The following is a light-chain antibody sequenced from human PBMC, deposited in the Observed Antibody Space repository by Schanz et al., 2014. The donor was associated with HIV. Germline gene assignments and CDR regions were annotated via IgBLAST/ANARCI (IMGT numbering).Light chain of an antibody. CDR1: SSDVGGYNY. Sequence: QSALTQPTSVSGSPGQSITISCTGTSSDVGGYNYVSWYQQHPGKAPKLIIYEVSQRPSGVPDRFSGSESGTSASLAISGLQSEDEADYYCGTWDDSLNGWVFGGGTKLTVL. J-gene: IGLJ3*02. CDR2: EVS. CDR3: GTWDDSLNGWV. V-gene: IGLV2-8*01.